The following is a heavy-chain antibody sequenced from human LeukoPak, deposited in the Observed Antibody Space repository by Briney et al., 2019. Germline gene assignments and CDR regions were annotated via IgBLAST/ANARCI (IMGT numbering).Heavy chain of an antibody. Sequence: GGSLRLSCAASGFTFSSYAMHWVRQAPGKGLEWVAVISYDGSNKYYADSVKGRFTISRDNSKNTLYLQMNSLRAEDTAVYYCARDRGYDILTGYGHAFDIWGQGTMVTVSS. J-gene: IGHJ3*02. CDR1: GFTFSSYA. CDR2: ISYDGSNK. V-gene: IGHV3-30-3*01. D-gene: IGHD3-9*01. CDR3: ARDRGYDILTGYGHAFDI.